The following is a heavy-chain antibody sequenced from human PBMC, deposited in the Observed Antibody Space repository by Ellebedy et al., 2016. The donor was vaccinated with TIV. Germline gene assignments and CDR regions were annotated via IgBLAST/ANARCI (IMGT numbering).Heavy chain of an antibody. CDR1: GYTFNSYG. Sequence: AASVKVSCKGSGYTFNSYGMTWVRQARGQGPEWMGWISGYKDSTKYAQKFQGRVTMTTDTSTSTAYMELRSLRSDDTAVYYCATASGSSFADYFGAWGQGTLVTVSS. CDR2: ISGYKDST. D-gene: IGHD3-10*01. V-gene: IGHV1-18*01. J-gene: IGHJ4*02. CDR3: ATASGSSFADYFGA.